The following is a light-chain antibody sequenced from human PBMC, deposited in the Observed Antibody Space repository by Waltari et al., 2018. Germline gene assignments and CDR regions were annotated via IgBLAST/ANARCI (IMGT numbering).Light chain of an antibody. V-gene: IGLV2-14*01. CDR3: SSYTRRSYWV. Sequence: QSALTQPASVSGSPGQSITISCTGTSSDVGFYDFVSWFQQHPGKAPKVMIYKVNKRPSGVSNRLSGSKSANTASLTISGLQAEDEADYYCSSYTRRSYWVFGGGTQLTVL. CDR2: KVN. J-gene: IGLJ3*02. CDR1: SSDVGFYDF.